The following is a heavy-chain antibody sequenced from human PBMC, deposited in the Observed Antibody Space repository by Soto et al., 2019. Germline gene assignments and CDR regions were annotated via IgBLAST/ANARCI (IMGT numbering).Heavy chain of an antibody. D-gene: IGHD1-1*01. Sequence: GGSLRLSCAASGFTFSSYAMSWVRQAPGKGLEWVSSISGSSGGTYYADSVKVRFTFSSANSKNTLYLQMNSLRAEDTAVYYCAKFGMATTKRSPPYYIDYWGQGALVTVSS. CDR3: AKFGMATTKRSPPYYIDY. V-gene: IGHV3-23*01. CDR1: GFTFSSYA. CDR2: ISGSSGGT. J-gene: IGHJ4*02.